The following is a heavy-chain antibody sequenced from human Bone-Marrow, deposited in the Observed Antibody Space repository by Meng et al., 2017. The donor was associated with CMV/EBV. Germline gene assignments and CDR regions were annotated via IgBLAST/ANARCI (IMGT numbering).Heavy chain of an antibody. J-gene: IGHJ4*02. V-gene: IGHV4-38-2*02. CDR1: GYSISSGYY. CDR2: IYHSGST. CDR3: ASLDDYGTFDY. D-gene: IGHD4-17*01. Sequence: GSLRLSCTVSGYSISSGYYWGWIRQPPGKGLEWIGSIYHSGSTYYNPSLKSRVTISVDTSKNQFSLKLNSVTAADTAVYYCASLDDYGTFDYWGQGTLVTFSS.